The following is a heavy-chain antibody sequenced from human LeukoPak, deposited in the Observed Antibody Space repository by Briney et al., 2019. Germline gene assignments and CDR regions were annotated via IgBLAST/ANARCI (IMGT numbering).Heavy chain of an antibody. V-gene: IGHV3-23*01. Sequence: GGSLRLSCAASGVTFSSYSMSWVRQAPGKGLEWVSAISGSGGSTYYADSVKGRFTIARDNSKNTLYLQMNSLRAEDTAAYYCARDRSEDPTYYYYYMDVWGKGNTVTVSS. CDR2: ISGSGGST. CDR1: GVTFSSYS. J-gene: IGHJ6*03. D-gene: IGHD1-26*01. CDR3: ARDRSEDPTYYYYYMDV.